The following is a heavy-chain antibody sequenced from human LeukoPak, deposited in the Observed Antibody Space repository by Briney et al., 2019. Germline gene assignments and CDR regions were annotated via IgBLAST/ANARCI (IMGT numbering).Heavy chain of an antibody. D-gene: IGHD2-2*01. CDR1: GFSISSGYF. J-gene: IGHJ4*02. CDR3: ARRISTRRGETCSSSSCYFDY. V-gene: IGHV4-38-2*01. CDR2: IFHSGIT. Sequence: SETLSLTCAVSGFSISSGYFWAWIRQSPGKGLEWIGSIFHSGITYYNPSLKSRITISVDTSKNQFSLRLSSVTAADTAVYYCARRISTRRGETCSSSSCYFDYWGQGTLVTVSS.